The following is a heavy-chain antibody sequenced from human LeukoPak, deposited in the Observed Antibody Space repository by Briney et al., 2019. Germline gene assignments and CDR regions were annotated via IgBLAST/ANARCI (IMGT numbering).Heavy chain of an antibody. D-gene: IGHD5-18*01. Sequence: SETLSLTCAVYGGSFSGYYWSWIRQPPGKGLEWIGEINHSGSTNYNPSLKSRVTISVDTSKNQFSLKLSSVTAADTAVYYCARGTTRGYSYGYYYYYYMDVWGKGTTVTGSS. V-gene: IGHV4-34*01. CDR1: GGSFSGYY. CDR2: INHSGST. J-gene: IGHJ6*03. CDR3: ARGTTRGYSYGYYYYYYMDV.